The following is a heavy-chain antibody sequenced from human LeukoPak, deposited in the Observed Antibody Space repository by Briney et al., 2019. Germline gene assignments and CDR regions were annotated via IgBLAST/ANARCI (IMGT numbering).Heavy chain of an antibody. CDR1: GFTFSSYW. D-gene: IGHD3-10*01. V-gene: IGHV3-74*01. CDR3: AKEKPDVGFWFDP. CDR2: INSDGSST. Sequence: PGGSLRLSCAASGFTFSSYWMHWVRQAPGKGLVWVSRINSDGSSTSYADSVKGRFTISRDNSKNTLYLQMNSLRAEDTAVYYCAKEKPDVGFWFDPWGQGTLVTVSS. J-gene: IGHJ5*02.